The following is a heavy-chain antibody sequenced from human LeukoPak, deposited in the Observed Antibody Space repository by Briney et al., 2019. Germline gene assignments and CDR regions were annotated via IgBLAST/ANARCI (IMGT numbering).Heavy chain of an antibody. Sequence: GGSLRLSCAASGFTFSSYGMHWVRQAPGKGLEWVAVIWYDGSNKYYADSVKGRFTISRDNSKNTLYLQMNSLRAEDTAVYYCARIAAAAESYYYYGMDGGGKGSSVTVSS. CDR3: ARIAAAAESYYYYGMDG. V-gene: IGHV3-33*01. J-gene: IGHJ6*04. CDR2: IWYDGSNK. D-gene: IGHD6-13*01. CDR1: GFTFSSYG.